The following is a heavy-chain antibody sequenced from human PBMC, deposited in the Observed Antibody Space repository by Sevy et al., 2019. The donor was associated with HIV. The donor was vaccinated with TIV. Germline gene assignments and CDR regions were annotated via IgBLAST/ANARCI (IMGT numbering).Heavy chain of an antibody. CDR3: AKEWTLLSDWYGEFDY. V-gene: IGHV3-23*01. D-gene: IGHD6-19*01. J-gene: IGHJ4*02. CDR1: GFTFTNYG. Sequence: GGYLRLSCAASGFTFTNYGMHWVRQAPGKGLEWVSGISNSGANTYYADSVRGRFTVSRDNSKNTVYLQLNGLRAEDTAMYYCAKEWTLLSDWYGEFDYWGQGTLVTVSS. CDR2: ISNSGANT.